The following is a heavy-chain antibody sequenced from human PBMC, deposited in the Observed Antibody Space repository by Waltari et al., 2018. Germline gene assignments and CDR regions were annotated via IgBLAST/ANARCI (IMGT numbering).Heavy chain of an antibody. CDR2: IDYSGST. Sequence: QVQLQESGPGLVKPSETLSLTCTVSGGPIRSYYWRWIRQPPGKGLEWIGYIDYSGSTNYNPSLKSRVTISVDTSKNQFSLKLSSVTAADTAVYYCARDTGIAAAPDVWGQGTTVTVSS. CDR3: ARDTGIAAAPDV. CDR1: GGPIRSYY. J-gene: IGHJ6*02. V-gene: IGHV4-59*01. D-gene: IGHD6-13*01.